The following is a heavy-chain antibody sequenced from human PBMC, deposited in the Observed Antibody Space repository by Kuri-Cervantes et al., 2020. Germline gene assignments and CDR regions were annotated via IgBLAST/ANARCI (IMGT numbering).Heavy chain of an antibody. CDR1: GYTFTRYD. D-gene: IGHD1-26*01. J-gene: IGHJ3*02. V-gene: IGHV1-8*01. CDR2: MNPNSGNT. CDR3: ARCRAYSGSYYVAFDI. Sequence: ASVKVSCKASGYTFTRYDINWVRQATGQGLEWMGWMNPNSGNTGYAQKFKGRVTMTRNTSITTAYMELSSLRSEDTAVYYCARCRAYSGSYYVAFDIWGQGTMVTVSS.